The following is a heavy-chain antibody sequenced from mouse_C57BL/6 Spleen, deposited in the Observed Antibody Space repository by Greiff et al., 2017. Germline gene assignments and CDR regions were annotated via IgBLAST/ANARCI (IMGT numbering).Heavy chain of an antibody. CDR2: ISSGSSTI. Sequence: EVKLMESGGGLVKPGGSLKLSCAASGFTFSDYGMHWVRQAPEKGLEWVAYISSGSSTIYYADTVKGRFTISRDNAKNTLFLQMTSLRSEDTAMYYCARAGNYFDNWGQGTTLTVSS. V-gene: IGHV5-17*01. J-gene: IGHJ2*01. CDR3: ARAGNYFDN. CDR1: GFTFSDYG.